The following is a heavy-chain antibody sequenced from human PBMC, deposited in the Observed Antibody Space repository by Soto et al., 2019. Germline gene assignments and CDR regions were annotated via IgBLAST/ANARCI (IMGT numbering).Heavy chain of an antibody. J-gene: IGHJ3*02. Sequence: PGRSLRLSCASSVFTLMSSGMHWGRWAPGKGLEWVAVISYDGSNKYYADSVKGRFTISRDNSKNTLYLQMNSLRAEDTAVYYCSGSGSYYNPAFDIWGQGTMVTVSS. CDR1: VFTLMSSG. D-gene: IGHD3-10*01. V-gene: IGHV3-30*03. CDR3: SGSGSYYNPAFDI. CDR2: ISYDGSNK.